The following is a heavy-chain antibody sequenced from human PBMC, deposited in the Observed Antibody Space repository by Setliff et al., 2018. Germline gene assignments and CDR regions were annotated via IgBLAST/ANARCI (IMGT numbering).Heavy chain of an antibody. CDR3: VRLVRYCSKTACQRISGGEV. J-gene: IGHJ4*02. D-gene: IGHD3-10*01. Sequence: ASVKVSCKASGYSFSESIVSWVRQAPGLGLEWMGWISAYNGMTHSAQNFQGRVTLTTDTSTNMGYLEVRGLTSDDTALYYCVRLVRYCSKTACQRISGGEVWGQGTLVTVSS. CDR1: GYSFSESI. CDR2: ISAYNGMT. V-gene: IGHV1-18*01.